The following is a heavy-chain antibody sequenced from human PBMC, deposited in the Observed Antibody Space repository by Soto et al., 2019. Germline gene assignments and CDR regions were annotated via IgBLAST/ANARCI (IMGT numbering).Heavy chain of an antibody. CDR2: IYYSGST. CDR3: AREGIAAAVGYYYYGMDV. D-gene: IGHD6-13*01. V-gene: IGHV4-30-4*01. J-gene: IGHJ6*02. CDR1: GCSINSGDYY. Sequence: SETLSLTCTVSGCSINSGDYYWIWIRQPPGKGLEWIGYIYYSGSTYYNPSLKSRVTISVDTSKNQFSLKLSSVTAADTAVYYCAREGIAAAVGYYYYGMDVWGQGSTVT.